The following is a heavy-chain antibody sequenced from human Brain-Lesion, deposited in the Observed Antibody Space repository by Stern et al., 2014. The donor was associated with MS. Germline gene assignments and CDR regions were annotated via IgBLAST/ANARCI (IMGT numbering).Heavy chain of an antibody. CDR1: GYTFTGQS. J-gene: IGHJ4*02. D-gene: IGHD1-7*01. CDR3: ARGLRGDWNYDAFDY. Sequence: VQLVESGAEVKKPGASVKVSCKASGYTFTGQSMHWVRQAPGQGLEWMGRINPNSGGRSYAQKFQGRVTMTRDTSINTASMELSRLTSDDTAMDYCARGLRGDWNYDAFDYWGQGTLVTVSS. CDR2: INPNSGGR. V-gene: IGHV1-2*06.